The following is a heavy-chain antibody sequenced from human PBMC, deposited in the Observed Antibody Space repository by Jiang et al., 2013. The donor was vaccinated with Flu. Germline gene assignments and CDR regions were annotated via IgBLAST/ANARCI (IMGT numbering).Heavy chain of an antibody. J-gene: IGHJ3*02. CDR2: INPSGGST. CDR3: ARDGPYYYDSSGSGLDAFDI. D-gene: IGHD3-22*01. Sequence: VKVSCKASGYTFTSYYMHWVRQAPGQGLEWMGIINPSGGSTSYAQKFQGRVTMTRDTSTSTVYMELSSLRSEDTAVYYCARDGPYYYDSSGSGLDAFDIWGQGTMVTVSS. V-gene: IGHV1-46*01. CDR1: GYTFTSYY.